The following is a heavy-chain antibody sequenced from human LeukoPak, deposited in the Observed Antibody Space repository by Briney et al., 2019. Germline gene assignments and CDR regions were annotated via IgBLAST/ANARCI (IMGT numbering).Heavy chain of an antibody. Sequence: ASETLSLTCTVSGGSVSSGSYYWSWIRQHPGKGLEWIGYIYYSGSTYYNPSLKSRVTISVDTSKNQFSLKLSSVTAADTAVYYCARDRASYYYDSSGYFDYWGQGTLVTVSS. J-gene: IGHJ4*02. CDR3: ARDRASYYYDSSGYFDY. V-gene: IGHV4-31*03. D-gene: IGHD3-22*01. CDR2: IYYSGST. CDR1: GGSVSSGSYY.